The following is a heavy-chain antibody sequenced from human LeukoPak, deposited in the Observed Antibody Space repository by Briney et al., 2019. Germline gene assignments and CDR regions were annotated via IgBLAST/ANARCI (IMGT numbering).Heavy chain of an antibody. Sequence: SETLSLTCTVSGGSISSHYWSWIRQPAGKGLEWIGRIYDRGSTNYNPSLKSRVTMSVDMSKNQFSLTLSSVTAADTAVYYCARVHVVPAAIRFRWFDPWGQGTLVTVSS. CDR3: ARVHVVPAAIRFRWFDP. CDR1: GGSISSHY. D-gene: IGHD2-2*02. V-gene: IGHV4-4*07. J-gene: IGHJ5*02. CDR2: IYDRGST.